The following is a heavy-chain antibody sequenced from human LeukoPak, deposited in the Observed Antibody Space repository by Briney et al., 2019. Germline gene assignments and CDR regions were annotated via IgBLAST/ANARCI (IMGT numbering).Heavy chain of an antibody. Sequence: GGSLRLSCAASGFSFSDFYMSWIRQAPGKGLEWVSFINTSDTTIHYADSVKGRFTVSRDNAKNSLFLQMDSLRAEDTAVYYCVGGYDSSGYPIDYWGQGTLVTVSS. D-gene: IGHD3-22*01. CDR1: GFSFSDFY. V-gene: IGHV3-11*01. CDR3: VGGYDSSGYPIDY. CDR2: INTSDTTI. J-gene: IGHJ4*02.